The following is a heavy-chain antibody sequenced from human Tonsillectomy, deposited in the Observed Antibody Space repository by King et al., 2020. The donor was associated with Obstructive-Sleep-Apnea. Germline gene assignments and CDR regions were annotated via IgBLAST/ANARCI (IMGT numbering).Heavy chain of an antibody. CDR2: ISYDGNNK. CDR3: AKDRGYSFGYIDYYFDY. Sequence: VQLVESGRGVVQPGRSLRLSCAASRFTFSSYSMHWVRRAPGKGLEWVAIISYDGNNKYYADSVKGRFTISRDNSKNTLFLQMNSLRTEDTAVYYCAKDRGYSFGYIDYYFDYWGQGTLITVSS. CDR1: RFTFSSYS. V-gene: IGHV3-30-3*01. D-gene: IGHD5-18*01. J-gene: IGHJ4*02.